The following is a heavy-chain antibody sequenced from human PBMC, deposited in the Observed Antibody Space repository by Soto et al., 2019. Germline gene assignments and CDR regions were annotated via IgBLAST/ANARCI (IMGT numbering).Heavy chain of an antibody. Sequence: GGSLRLSCAASGFTFNAYTMHWVRQAPGKGLEWVSLISWDGGITYYGDSVKGRFTVSRDNSDNSLYLQMTSLRSDDTGFYYCAKDSYDILTGQKRYFDSWGQGTLVTVSS. D-gene: IGHD3-9*01. J-gene: IGHJ4*02. CDR1: GFTFNAYT. V-gene: IGHV3-43*01. CDR2: ISWDGGIT. CDR3: AKDSYDILTGQKRYFDS.